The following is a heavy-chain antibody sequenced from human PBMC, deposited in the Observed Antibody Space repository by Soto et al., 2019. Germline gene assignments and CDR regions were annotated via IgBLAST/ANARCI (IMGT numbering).Heavy chain of an antibody. J-gene: IGHJ4*02. CDR2: IVVGSGNT. CDR3: AAFGYDSSGYYAFDY. CDR1: GFTFTSSA. Sequence: SVKVSCKASGFTFTSSAVQWVRQARGQRLEWIGWIVVGSGNTNYAQKFQERVTITRDMSTSTAYMELSSLRSEDTAVYYCAAFGYDSSGYYAFDYWGQGTLVTV. V-gene: IGHV1-58*01. D-gene: IGHD3-22*01.